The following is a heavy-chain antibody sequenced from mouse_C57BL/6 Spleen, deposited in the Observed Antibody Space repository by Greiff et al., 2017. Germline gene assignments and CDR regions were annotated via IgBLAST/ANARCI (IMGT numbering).Heavy chain of an antibody. J-gene: IGHJ1*03. CDR1: GYTFTSYW. V-gene: IGHV1-69*01. Sequence: QVQLQQPGAELVMPGASVKLSCKASGYTFTSYWMHWVKQRPGQCLEWIGEIDPSDSYTNYNQKFKGKSTLTVDKSSSTAYMQLSSLTSEDSAVYDCARKYGSSSWYFGGWGTGTTGTVAS. CDR3: ARKYGSSSWYFGG. D-gene: IGHD1-1*01. CDR2: IDPSDSYT.